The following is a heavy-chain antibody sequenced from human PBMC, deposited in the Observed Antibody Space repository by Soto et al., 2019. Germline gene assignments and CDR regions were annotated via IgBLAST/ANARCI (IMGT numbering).Heavy chain of an antibody. CDR2: IRSKANSYAT. CDR3: TRQGLDHYYGSGTDY. J-gene: IGHJ4*02. D-gene: IGHD3-10*01. Sequence: EVQLVESGGGLVKPGGSLRLSCAASGFTFSNAWMSWVRQAPGKGLEWVGRIRSKANSYATAYAASVKGRFTISRDDSKNTAYLQMNSLKTEDTAVYYCTRQGLDHYYGSGTDYWGQGTLVTVSS. CDR1: GFTFSNAW. V-gene: IGHV3-73*01.